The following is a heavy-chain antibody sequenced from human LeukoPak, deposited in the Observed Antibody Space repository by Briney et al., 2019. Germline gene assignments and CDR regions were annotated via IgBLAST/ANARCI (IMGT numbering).Heavy chain of an antibody. V-gene: IGHV4-61*02. CDR1: GGSISSGSYY. D-gene: IGHD5-12*01. CDR2: IYTSGST. J-gene: IGHJ4*02. Sequence: SQTLSLTRTVSGGSISSGSYYWGWIRQPAGKGLEWIGRIYTSGSTNYNPSLKSRVTISVDTSKNQFSLKLSSVTAADTAVYYCARDPIGSSATNDYWGQGTLVTVSS. CDR3: ARDPIGSSATNDY.